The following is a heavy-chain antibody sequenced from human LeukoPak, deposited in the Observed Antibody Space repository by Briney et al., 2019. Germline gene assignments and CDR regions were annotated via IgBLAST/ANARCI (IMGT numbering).Heavy chain of an antibody. CDR2: ISAYNGNT. D-gene: IGHD2-2*01. CDR3: ARDRSIVVVPVEDFDY. Sequence: ASVKVSCKASGYTFTSYGISWVRQAPGQGLEWMGWISAYNGNTNYAQKLQGRVTMTTDTSTSTAYMELRSLRSDDTAVYYCARDRSIVVVPVEDFDYWGQGTLVTVSS. V-gene: IGHV1-18*01. J-gene: IGHJ4*02. CDR1: GYTFTSYG.